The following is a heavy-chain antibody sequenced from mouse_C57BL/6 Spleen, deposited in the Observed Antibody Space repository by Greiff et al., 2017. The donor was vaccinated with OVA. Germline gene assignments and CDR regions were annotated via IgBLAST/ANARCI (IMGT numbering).Heavy chain of an antibody. V-gene: IGHV1-20*01. CDR1: GYSFTGYF. J-gene: IGHJ4*01. Sequence: EVKLMESGPELVKPGDSVKISCKASGYSFTGYFMNWVMQSHGKSLEWIGRINPYNGDTFYNQKFKGKATLTVDKSSSTAHMELRSLTSEDSAVYYCARGGLGPPYYAMDYWGQGTSVTVSS. CDR3: ARGGLGPPYYAMDY. D-gene: IGHD4-1*01. CDR2: INPYNGDT.